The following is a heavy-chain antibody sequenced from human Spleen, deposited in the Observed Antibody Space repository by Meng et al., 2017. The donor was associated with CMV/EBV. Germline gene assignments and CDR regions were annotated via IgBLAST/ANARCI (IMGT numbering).Heavy chain of an antibody. Sequence: GGSLRLSCAASGFTFSSYSMNWVRQAPGKGLEWVSSISSSSSYIYYADSVKGRFTTSRDNAKNSLYLQMNSLRAEDTAVYYCARDGDLVLIIYAVQPTHIDYWGQGTLVTVSS. J-gene: IGHJ4*02. V-gene: IGHV3-21*01. CDR3: ARDGDLVLIIYAVQPTHIDY. CDR2: ISSSSSYI. D-gene: IGHD2-8*01. CDR1: GFTFSSYS.